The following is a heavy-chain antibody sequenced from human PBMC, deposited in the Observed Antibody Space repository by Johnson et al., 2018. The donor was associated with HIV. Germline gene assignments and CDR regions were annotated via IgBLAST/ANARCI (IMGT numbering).Heavy chain of an antibody. J-gene: IGHJ3*01. CDR3: AKKFCSGSCSDRHYAAFDA. CDR1: GFRFNDYA. V-gene: IGHV3-23*04. Sequence: EVQLVESGGGFVQPGGSLRLSCAASGFRFNDYALSWVRQAPGKGLEWVSAISFTDMTYYADSVKGRVSISRDNSMNTLYLQMNNLRADDTAVYYCAKKFCSGSCSDRHYAAFDAWGQGTMVAVSS. CDR2: ISFTDMT. D-gene: IGHD3-3*01.